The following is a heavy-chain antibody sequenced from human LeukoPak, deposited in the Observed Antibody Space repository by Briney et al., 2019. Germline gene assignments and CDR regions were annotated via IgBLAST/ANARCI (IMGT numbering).Heavy chain of an antibody. D-gene: IGHD6-19*01. J-gene: IGHJ4*02. CDR3: AKDATYSSGWTDY. V-gene: IGHV3-9*01. Sequence: PGRSLRLSCAASGFTFDDYAMHWVRQAPGKGLEWVSGISWNSGSIGYAVSVKGRFTISRDNAKNSLYLQMNSLRAEDTALYYCAKDATYSSGWTDYWGQGILVTVSS. CDR1: GFTFDDYA. CDR2: ISWNSGSI.